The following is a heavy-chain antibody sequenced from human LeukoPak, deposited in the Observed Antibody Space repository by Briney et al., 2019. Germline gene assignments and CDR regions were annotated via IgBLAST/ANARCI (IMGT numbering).Heavy chain of an antibody. D-gene: IGHD3-3*01. Sequence: GGSLRLSCAASGFTFSSYWMSWVRQAPGKGLEWVANIKQDGSQKYYADSVKGRFSISRDNAKNSLYLQMNSLRAEDTAVYYCARGVPYASWSGPHYSDYWGQGTLVTVSS. CDR1: GFTFSSYW. J-gene: IGHJ4*02. V-gene: IGHV3-7*01. CDR3: ARGVPYASWSGPHYSDY. CDR2: IKQDGSQK.